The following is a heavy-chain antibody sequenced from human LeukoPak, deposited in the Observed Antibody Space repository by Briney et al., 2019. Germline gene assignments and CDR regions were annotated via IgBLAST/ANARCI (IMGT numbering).Heavy chain of an antibody. V-gene: IGHV3-21*01. J-gene: IGHJ4*02. CDR3: ARDPLYYDILTGYGVFDY. Sequence: PGGSLRLSCAASGFTFSSCSMNWVRQAPGKGLEWVSSISSSSSYIYYADSVKGRFTISRDNAKNSLYLQMNSLRAEDTAVYYCARDPLYYDILTGYGVFDYWGQGTLVTVSS. CDR2: ISSSSSYI. CDR1: GFTFSSCS. D-gene: IGHD3-9*01.